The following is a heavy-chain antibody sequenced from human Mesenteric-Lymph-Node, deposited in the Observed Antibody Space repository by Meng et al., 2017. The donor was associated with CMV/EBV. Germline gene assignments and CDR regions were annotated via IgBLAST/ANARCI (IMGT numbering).Heavy chain of an antibody. V-gene: IGHV1-2*02. J-gene: IGHJ4*02. CDR3: ARDVYYYDSSGYPSDY. CDR2: INPNSGGT. D-gene: IGHD3-22*01. CDR1: GYTFTGYY. Sequence: SVTVSRKASGYTFTGYYMHWVRQAPGQGLEWMGWINPNSGGTNYAQKFQGRVTMTRDTSISTAYMELSRLRSDDTAVYYCARDVYYYDSSGYPSDYWGQGTLVTVSS.